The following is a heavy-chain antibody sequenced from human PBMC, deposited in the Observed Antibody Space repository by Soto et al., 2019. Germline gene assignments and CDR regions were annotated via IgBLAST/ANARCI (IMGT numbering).Heavy chain of an antibody. Sequence: QVQLVESGGGVVQPGRSLRLSCAASGFTFRTYAMHWVRQAPGKALEWVAVMSFDGSNKYYADSVKGRFTISRDNSKNTFYLPVNTLRAADTDVYYCARTTMVRGDSTFYYYYPMDVWGQGTTVTVSA. D-gene: IGHD3-10*01. CDR1: GFTFRTYA. V-gene: IGHV3-30*04. CDR2: MSFDGSNK. CDR3: ARTTMVRGDSTFYYYYPMDV. J-gene: IGHJ6*01.